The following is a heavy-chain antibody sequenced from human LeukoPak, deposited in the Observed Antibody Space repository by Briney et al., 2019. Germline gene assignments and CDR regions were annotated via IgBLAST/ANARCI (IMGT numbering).Heavy chain of an antibody. J-gene: IGHJ4*02. D-gene: IGHD3-10*01. V-gene: IGHV3-30*18. CDR1: KFTFSNYG. Sequence: GGSLRLSCTASKFTFSNYGMQWVHQAPGKGLEWVVVVSSDGGTKYYADSVKGRFTISRDNSRNTMYLQMNSLRAEDTAVYYCAKEYDSGGYGANFDYWGQGTLVTVSS. CDR2: VSSDGGTK. CDR3: AKEYDSGGYGANFDY.